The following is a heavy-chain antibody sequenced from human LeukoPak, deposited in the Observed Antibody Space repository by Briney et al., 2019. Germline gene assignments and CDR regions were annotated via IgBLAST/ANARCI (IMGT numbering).Heavy chain of an antibody. D-gene: IGHD2-2*01. J-gene: IGHJ5*02. V-gene: IGHV3-33*01. Sequence: GGSLRLSCAASGFTFSSYGMHWVRQAPGKGLEWVAVIWYDGSNKYYADPVKGRFTISRENSKNTLYLQMNSLRAEDTAVYYCARDLGASRGNWFDPWGQGTLVTVSS. CDR1: GFTFSSYG. CDR2: IWYDGSNK. CDR3: ARDLGASRGNWFDP.